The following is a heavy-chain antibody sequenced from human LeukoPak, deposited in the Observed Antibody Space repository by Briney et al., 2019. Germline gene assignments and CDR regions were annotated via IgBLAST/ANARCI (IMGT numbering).Heavy chain of an antibody. V-gene: IGHV4-4*07. D-gene: IGHD6-13*01. J-gene: IGHJ4*02. CDR1: GGSISSYY. Sequence: SETLSLTCTVSGGSISSYYWSWIRQPAGKGLEWIGRIYTSGSTNYNPSLKSRVTISVDTSKNQFSLKLSSVTAADTAVYYCARSSIAAAGTGYFDYWGQGTLVTVSS. CDR2: IYTSGST. CDR3: ARSSIAAAGTGYFDY.